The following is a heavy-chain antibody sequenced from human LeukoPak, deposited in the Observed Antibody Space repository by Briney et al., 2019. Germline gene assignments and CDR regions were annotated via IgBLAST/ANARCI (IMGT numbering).Heavy chain of an antibody. J-gene: IGHJ6*02. Sequence: QTGGSLRLSCAASGFTFSSYAMSWVRQAPGKGLEWVSAISGSGGSTYYADSVKGRFTISRDNSKNTLYLQMNSLRAEDTAVYYCAKSVYSRARGYYYGMDVWGQGTTVTVSS. V-gene: IGHV3-23*01. D-gene: IGHD4-11*01. CDR3: AKSVYSRARGYYYGMDV. CDR1: GFTFSSYA. CDR2: ISGSGGST.